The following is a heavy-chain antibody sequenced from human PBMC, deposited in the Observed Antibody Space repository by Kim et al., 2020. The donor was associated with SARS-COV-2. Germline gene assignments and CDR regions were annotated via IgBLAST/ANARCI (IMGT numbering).Heavy chain of an antibody. J-gene: IGHJ6*02. V-gene: IGHV3-30*18. CDR1: GFTFSSYG. D-gene: IGHD6-19*01. Sequence: SLRLSCAASGFTFSSYGMHWVRQAPGKGLEWVAVISYDGSNKYYADSVKGRFTISRDNSKNTLYLQMNSLRAEDTAVYYCAKRVAVAVKRSYGMDVWGQGTTVTVSS. CDR2: ISYDGSNK. CDR3: AKRVAVAVKRSYGMDV.